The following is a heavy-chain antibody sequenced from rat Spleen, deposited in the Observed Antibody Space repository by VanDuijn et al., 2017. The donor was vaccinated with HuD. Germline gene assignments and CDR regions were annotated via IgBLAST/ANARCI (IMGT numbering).Heavy chain of an antibody. Sequence: VQLQESGPGLVKPSQSLSLTCSVTEYSITSGYGWNWIRKFPGNKLEWMGYINGAGSTNYNPPLKSQISITRDTSKNQFFLQLTSVTAEDTATYYCAKTGFGYNYDYWGQGVMVTVSS. CDR2: INGAGST. J-gene: IGHJ2*01. D-gene: IGHD1-9*01. V-gene: IGHV3-3*01. CDR1: EYSITSGYG. CDR3: AKTGFGYNYDY.